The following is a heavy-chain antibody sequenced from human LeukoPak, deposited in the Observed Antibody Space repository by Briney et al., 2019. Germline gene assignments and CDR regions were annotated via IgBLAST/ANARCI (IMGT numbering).Heavy chain of an antibody. V-gene: IGHV3-74*01. J-gene: IGHJ3*02. CDR3: ARSPRVYDSSGHLHDAFNM. CDR2: IKSDGTNT. CDR1: GITFSSYW. Sequence: GGSLRLSCAASGITFSSYWMHWVRQVPGKGLVWLSYIKSDGTNTGYADSVKGRFTVSRDNAKNTLYLEMNSLRGDDTAVYYCARSPRVYDSSGHLHDAFNMWGQGTMVTVSS. D-gene: IGHD3-22*01.